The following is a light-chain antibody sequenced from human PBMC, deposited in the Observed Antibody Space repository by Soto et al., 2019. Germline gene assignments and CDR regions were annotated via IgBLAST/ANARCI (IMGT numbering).Light chain of an antibody. J-gene: IGKJ2*01. V-gene: IGKV1-27*01. CDR3: QKYNSASHT. CDR1: QGISNY. Sequence: DIQMTQSPSSLSASVGDRVTITCRASQGISNYLAWYQQKPGKVPKLLIYAASTLKSGVPSRFSGSGSGTDVTLTISSLQPEDVATYYCQKYNSASHTCGQGTKLEIK. CDR2: AAS.